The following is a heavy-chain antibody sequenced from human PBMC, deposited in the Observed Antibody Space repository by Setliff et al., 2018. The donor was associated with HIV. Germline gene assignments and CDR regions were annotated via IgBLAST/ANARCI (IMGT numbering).Heavy chain of an antibody. CDR1: GFTFSSYS. CDR2: ISSSSSYI. D-gene: IGHD4-4*01. CDR3: ARDKTTGGAYPYFDS. V-gene: IGHV3-21*01. Sequence: PGGSLRLSCAASGFTFSSYSMNWVRQAPGKGLEWVSSISSSSSYIYYADSVKGRFTISRDNAKSSLFLQMNSLRAEDTAVYYCARDKTTGGAYPYFDSWGQGTLVTVSS. J-gene: IGHJ4*02.